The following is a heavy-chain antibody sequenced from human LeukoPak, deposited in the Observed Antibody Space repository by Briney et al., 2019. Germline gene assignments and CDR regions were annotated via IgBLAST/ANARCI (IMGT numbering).Heavy chain of an antibody. V-gene: IGHV4-59*08. CDR2: IYYRGNT. D-gene: IGHD5-12*01. Sequence: SETLSLTCTVSGGSVSSYYWSWIRQPPGKGLEWIGYIYYRGNTNYNPSFMSRVTISVDTSKKQFSLKLSSVTAADTAVYYCARTSGYDFNWFDPWGQGTLVTVSS. CDR3: ARTSGYDFNWFDP. J-gene: IGHJ5*02. CDR1: GGSVSSYY.